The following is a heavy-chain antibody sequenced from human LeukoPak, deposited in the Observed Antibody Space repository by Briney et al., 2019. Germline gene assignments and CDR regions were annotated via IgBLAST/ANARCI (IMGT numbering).Heavy chain of an antibody. Sequence: ASVKVSCKASGYTFTGYYMHWVRQAPGQGPEWMGVISPSGGSTTYAQKFQGRVTLTRDMSTSTDYLELSSLRSEDTAVYYCARDRWVRYYDSSGSENFDYWGQGTLVTVSS. CDR3: ARDRWVRYYDSSGSENFDY. V-gene: IGHV1-46*01. D-gene: IGHD3-22*01. J-gene: IGHJ4*02. CDR1: GYTFTGYY. CDR2: ISPSGGST.